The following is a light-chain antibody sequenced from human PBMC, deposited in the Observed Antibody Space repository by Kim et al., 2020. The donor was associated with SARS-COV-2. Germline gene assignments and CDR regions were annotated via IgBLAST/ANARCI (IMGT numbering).Light chain of an antibody. Sequence: ASVGDKINITGRASQVISSYFAWYQQKPGKAPKLLIYDSSTLQSGVPSRFSGSGSGTEFTLTISSLQPADFATYYCQQLNSSPLTFGGGTKVDIK. V-gene: IGKV1-9*01. CDR1: QVISSY. J-gene: IGKJ4*01. CDR3: QQLNSSPLT. CDR2: DSS.